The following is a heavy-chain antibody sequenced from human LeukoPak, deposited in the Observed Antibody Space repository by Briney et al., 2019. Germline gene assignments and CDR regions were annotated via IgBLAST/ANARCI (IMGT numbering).Heavy chain of an antibody. Sequence: NPSQTLSLTCTVSGGSISSGGYYWSWIRQHPGKGLEWIGYIYYSGSTYYNPSLKSRVTISVDTSKNQFSLKLSSVTAADTAVYYCARHTIFGVVDIWGQGTMVTVSS. D-gene: IGHD3-3*01. CDR1: GGSISSGGYY. CDR2: IYYSGST. J-gene: IGHJ3*02. CDR3: ARHTIFGVVDI. V-gene: IGHV4-31*03.